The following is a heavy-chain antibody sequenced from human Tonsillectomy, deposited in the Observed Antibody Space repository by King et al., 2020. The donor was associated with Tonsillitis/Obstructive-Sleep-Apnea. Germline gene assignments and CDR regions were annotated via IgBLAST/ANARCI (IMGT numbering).Heavy chain of an antibody. Sequence: VQLVESGGGLVEPGGSLRLSCAASGFDFKDSWMNWVRQAPGKGLEWVGRIKSIPDGGTIDYAAPVKGRFIISRDDSKDTLYLQMNSLKSEDTAVYYCTDMDVWGQGTTVIGSS. CDR2: IKSIPDGGTI. J-gene: IGHJ6*02. CDR3: TDMDV. V-gene: IGHV3-15*07. CDR1: GFDFKDSW.